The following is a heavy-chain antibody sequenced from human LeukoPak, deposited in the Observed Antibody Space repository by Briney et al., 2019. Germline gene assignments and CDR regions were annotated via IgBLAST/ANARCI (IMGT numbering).Heavy chain of an antibody. CDR3: ARDEQQLVRARWFDP. J-gene: IGHJ5*02. CDR1: GFTFDDYG. V-gene: IGHV3-20*04. CDR2: INWNGGST. D-gene: IGHD6-13*01. Sequence: GGSLRLSCAASGFTFDDYGMSWVRQAPGKGLEWVSGINWNGGSTGYADSVKGRFTISRDNAKNSLYLQMNSLRAEDTALYYCARDEQQLVRARWFDPWGQGTLVTVSS.